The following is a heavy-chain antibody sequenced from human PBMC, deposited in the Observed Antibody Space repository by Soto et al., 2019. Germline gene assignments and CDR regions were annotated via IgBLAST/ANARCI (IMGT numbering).Heavy chain of an antibody. V-gene: IGHV4-34*12. CDR3: ARQRPTDGRWEFANYYGMDV. CDR1: GGSINSGAYH. D-gene: IGHD1-26*01. CDR2: IIHSEST. J-gene: IGHJ6*02. Sequence: SETLSLTCTVSGGSINSGAYHWSWIRQSPGKGLEWIGEIIHSESTKYNPSLKSRVTISVDTSKNQFSLKLSSVTAAETAVYYCARQRPTDGRWEFANYYGMDVWGQGTPVTVSS.